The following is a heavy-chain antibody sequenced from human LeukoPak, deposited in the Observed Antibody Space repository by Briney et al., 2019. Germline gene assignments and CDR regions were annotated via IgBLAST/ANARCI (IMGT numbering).Heavy chain of an antibody. Sequence: SETLSLTCTVSGGSVRRGSHYWSWTRQPPGKGLEWIGYIHHSGTTNYSPSLKSRVTISVDMSKNQFFLNLTSVTAADTAVYYCARGRLGTTYWGQGTLVTVSS. CDR2: IHHSGTT. V-gene: IGHV4-61*01. CDR3: ARGRLGTTY. CDR1: GGSVRRGSHY. D-gene: IGHD1-1*01. J-gene: IGHJ4*02.